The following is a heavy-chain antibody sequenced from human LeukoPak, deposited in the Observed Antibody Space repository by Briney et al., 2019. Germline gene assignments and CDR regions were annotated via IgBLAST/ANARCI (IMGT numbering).Heavy chain of an antibody. V-gene: IGHV3-23*01. CDR1: GFTFNNYA. CDR2: VSGSGGIT. Sequence: GGSLRLSCAASGFTFNNYALSWVRQAPGKGLEWVSVVSGSGGITNYADSVKGRFTISRDRSKNTVYLQMNSLRAEDTAIYYCAKEGAIYSSSWYEAADFDHWGQGTLVTVSS. J-gene: IGHJ4*02. CDR3: AKEGAIYSSSWYEAADFDH. D-gene: IGHD6-13*01.